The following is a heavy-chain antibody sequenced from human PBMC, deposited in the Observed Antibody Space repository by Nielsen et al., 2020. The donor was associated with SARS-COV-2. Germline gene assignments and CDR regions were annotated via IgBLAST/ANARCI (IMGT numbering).Heavy chain of an antibody. CDR3: ATARGYSYRNTPDY. CDR1: GFTFGSYG. V-gene: IGHV3-30*03. D-gene: IGHD5-18*01. Sequence: GESLKISCAASGFTFGSYGMHWVRQAPGKGLEWVAVISYDGSNKYYADSVKGRFTISRDNSKNTLYLQMNSLRAEDTAVYYCATARGYSYRNTPDYWGQGTLVTVSS. CDR2: ISYDGSNK. J-gene: IGHJ4*02.